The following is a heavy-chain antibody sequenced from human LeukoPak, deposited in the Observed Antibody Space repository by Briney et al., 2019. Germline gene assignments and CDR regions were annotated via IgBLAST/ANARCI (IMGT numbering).Heavy chain of an antibody. Sequence: GASVKVSCKASGYTFTSYGISWVRQAPRQGLEWMGWINTNTGNPTYAQGFTGRFVFSLDTSVSTAYLQISSLKAEDTAVYYCARDSSGWYGIFDYWGQGTLVTVSS. CDR3: ARDSSGWYGIFDY. D-gene: IGHD6-19*01. CDR1: GYTFTSYG. V-gene: IGHV7-4-1*02. CDR2: INTNTGNP. J-gene: IGHJ4*02.